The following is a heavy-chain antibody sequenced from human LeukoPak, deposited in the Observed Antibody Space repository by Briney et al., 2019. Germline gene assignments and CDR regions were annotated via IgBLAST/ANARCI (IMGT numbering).Heavy chain of an antibody. CDR3: ARDGSDYADYYYYYYMYV. J-gene: IGHJ6*03. CDR2: IHSSGST. Sequence: PSETLSLTCTVSGVSISSYYWSWIRQPAGKGLEWIGRIHSSGSTNYNPSLKSRVTMSVHTSKNQFSLKLSSVTAADTAVYYCARDGSDYADYYYYYYMYVWGKGTTVTVSS. V-gene: IGHV4-4*07. CDR1: GVSISSYY. D-gene: IGHD5-12*01.